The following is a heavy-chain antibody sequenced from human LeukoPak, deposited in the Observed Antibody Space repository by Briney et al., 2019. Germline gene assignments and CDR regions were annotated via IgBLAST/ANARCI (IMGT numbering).Heavy chain of an antibody. D-gene: IGHD3-3*01. CDR1: GYTFTGYY. CDR2: INPNSGGT. V-gene: IGHV1-2*02. CDR3: ARFYYDFWSGYYSAEYFQH. J-gene: IGHJ1*01. Sequence: ASVKVSRKASGYTFTGYYMHWVRQAPGQGLEWMGWINPNSGGTNYAQKFQGRVTMTRDTSISTAYMELSRLRSDDTAVYYCARFYYDFWSGYYSAEYFQHWGQGTLVTVSS.